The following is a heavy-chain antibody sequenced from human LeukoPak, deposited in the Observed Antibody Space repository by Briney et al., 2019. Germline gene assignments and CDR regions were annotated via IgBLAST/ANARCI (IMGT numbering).Heavy chain of an antibody. CDR2: IYTSGST. D-gene: IGHD6-19*01. V-gene: IGHV4-4*07. J-gene: IGHJ6*03. Sequence: SETLSLTCTVSGGSISSYYWSWIRQPAGKGLEWIGRIYTSGSTNYNPSLKSRVTMSVDTSKNQFSLKLSSVTAADTAVYYCARDGYSSGWSAYMDVWGKGTTVTVSS. CDR1: GGSISSYY. CDR3: ARDGYSSGWSAYMDV.